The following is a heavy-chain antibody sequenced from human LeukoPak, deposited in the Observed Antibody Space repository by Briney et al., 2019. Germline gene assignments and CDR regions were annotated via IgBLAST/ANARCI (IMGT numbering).Heavy chain of an antibody. CDR2: IIPIIGTA. J-gene: IGHJ4*02. D-gene: IGHD6-6*01. CDR3: ARGDLEYSSSQFDY. V-gene: IGHV1-69*01. Sequence: SVKVSCKASGGTFSSYAISWVRQAPGQGLEWMGGIIPIIGTANYAQKFQGRVTITADESTSTAYMELSSLRSEDTAVYYCARGDLEYSSSQFDYWGQGTLVTVSS. CDR1: GGTFSSYA.